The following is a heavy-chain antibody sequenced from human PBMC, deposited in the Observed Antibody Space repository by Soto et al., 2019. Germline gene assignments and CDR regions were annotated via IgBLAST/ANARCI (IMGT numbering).Heavy chain of an antibody. CDR1: GFTFSSYS. Sequence: EVQLVESGGGLVQPGGSLRLSCAASGFTFSSYSMNWVRQAPGKGLEWVSAISGSGGSTYYADSVKGRFTISRDNSKNTLYLQMNSLRAEDTAVYYCAKDPEYYGSGSHWGQGTLVTVSS. CDR3: AKDPEYYGSGSH. V-gene: IGHV3-23*04. CDR2: ISGSGGST. D-gene: IGHD3-10*01. J-gene: IGHJ4*02.